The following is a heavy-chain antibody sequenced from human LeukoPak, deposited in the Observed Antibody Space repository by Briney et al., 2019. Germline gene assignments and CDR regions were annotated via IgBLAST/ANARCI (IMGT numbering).Heavy chain of an antibody. V-gene: IGHV3-21*01. CDR1: GFTFSSYS. D-gene: IGHD2-15*01. CDR3: ARDQDVYCSGGSCTAFDI. J-gene: IGHJ3*02. Sequence: GGSLRLSCEASGFTFSSYSVNWVRQAPGKGLEWVSSISGSSSYIYYADSLKGRFTISRDNARNSLYLQMNSLRAEDTAVYYCARDQDVYCSGGSCTAFDIWGQGTMVTVSS. CDR2: ISGSSSYI.